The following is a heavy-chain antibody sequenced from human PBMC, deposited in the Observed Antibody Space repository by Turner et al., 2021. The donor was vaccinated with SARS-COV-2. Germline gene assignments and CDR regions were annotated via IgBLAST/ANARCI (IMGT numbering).Heavy chain of an antibody. V-gene: IGHV1-2*02. J-gene: IGHJ4*02. CDR1: GDTFTGYY. D-gene: IGHD3-3*01. CDR3: GRGPAVFGVVIMGY. CDR2: IKPNSGGT. Sequence: QVQLVQSGAEVKKPAASVKVSCKASGDTFTGYYMHWVRQAPGQGLERMGWIKPNSGGTNYAQKFPGRVTMTRDTSNSTVYMEVSRLGSDDTAVYYCGRGPAVFGVVIMGYWGQGTLVTVSS.